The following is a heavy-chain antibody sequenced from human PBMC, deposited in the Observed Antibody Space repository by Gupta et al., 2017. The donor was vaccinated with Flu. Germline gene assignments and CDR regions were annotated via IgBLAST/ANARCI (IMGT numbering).Heavy chain of an antibody. CDR1: GYSISSGYY. J-gene: IGHJ4*02. V-gene: IGHV4-38-2*01. D-gene: IGHD1-26*01. CDR3: AIARSGSYYGYYFDY. Sequence: QVQLQESGPGLVKPSETLSLTCAVSGYSISSGYYWGWIRQPPGKGLEWIGSIYHSGSTYYNPAHKSRVTISVDTSKNKFSLKLSSVTAADTAVYYCAIARSGSYYGYYFDYGGQGTLVTVYS. CDR2: IYHSGST.